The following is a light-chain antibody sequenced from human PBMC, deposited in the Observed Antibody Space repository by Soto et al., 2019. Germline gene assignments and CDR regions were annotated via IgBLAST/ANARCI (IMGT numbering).Light chain of an antibody. V-gene: IGKV3-20*01. J-gene: IGKJ5*01. Sequence: IVLTQSPGTLSLSPGERATLSCRTSQSVSNTYVAWYQQKPGQAPRLLIYDTSSRVTGTPDRFSGSGSGTDFTLTISRLEPEDFAVFYCQQYGTSEIIFGQGTRLE. CDR3: QQYGTSEII. CDR1: QSVSNTY. CDR2: DTS.